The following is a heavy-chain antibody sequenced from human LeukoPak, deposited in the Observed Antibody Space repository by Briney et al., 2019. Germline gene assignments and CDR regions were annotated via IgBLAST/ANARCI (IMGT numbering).Heavy chain of an antibody. CDR3: ARGQGKDYYDSWGAFDI. Sequence: QAGGSLRLSCAASGFTFSSYWMNWVRQAPGKGLEWVANIKQDGSEKYYVDSVKGRFTISRDNAKNSLYLQMNSLRAEDTAVYYCARGQGKDYYDSWGAFDIWGQGTMVTVSS. CDR1: GFTFSSYW. CDR2: IKQDGSEK. J-gene: IGHJ3*02. D-gene: IGHD3-22*01. V-gene: IGHV3-7*01.